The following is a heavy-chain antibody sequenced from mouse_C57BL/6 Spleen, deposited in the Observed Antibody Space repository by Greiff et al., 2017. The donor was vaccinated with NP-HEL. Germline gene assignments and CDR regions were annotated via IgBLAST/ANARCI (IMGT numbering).Heavy chain of an antibody. CDR1: GYAFSSSW. J-gene: IGHJ1*03. V-gene: IGHV1-82*01. D-gene: IGHD1-1*01. CDR2: IYPGDGDT. CDR3: ASYGSSPRHFDV. Sequence: QVQLQQSGPELVKPGASVKISCKASGYAFSSSWMNWVKQRPGKGLEWIGRIYPGDGDTNYNGKFKGKATLTADKSSSTAYMQLSSLTSEDSAVYFCASYGSSPRHFDVWGTGTTVTVSS.